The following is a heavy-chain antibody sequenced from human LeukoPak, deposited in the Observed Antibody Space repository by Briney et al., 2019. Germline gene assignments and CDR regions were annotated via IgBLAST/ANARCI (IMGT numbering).Heavy chain of an antibody. CDR2: IIGSGDST. CDR1: GFTFSSHA. CDR3: ARARKYSGYDYFDY. Sequence: GGSLRLSCAASGFTFSSHAMNWVRQAPGKGLEWVSGIIGSGDSTYYADSVKGRFTISRDNAKNSLYLQMNSLRAEDTAVYYCARARKYSGYDYFDYWGQGTLVTVSS. V-gene: IGHV3-23*01. J-gene: IGHJ4*02. D-gene: IGHD5-12*01.